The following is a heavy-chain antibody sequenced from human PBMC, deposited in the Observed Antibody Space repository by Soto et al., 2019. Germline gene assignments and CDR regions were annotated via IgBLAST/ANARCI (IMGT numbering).Heavy chain of an antibody. CDR1: GYTFTSYG. V-gene: IGHV1-18*04. CDR2: ISAYNGNT. Sequence: ASVKVSCKASGYTFTSYGISWVRQAPGQGLEWMGWISAYNGNTNYAQKLQGRVTMTTDTSTSTAYMELRRLRSDDTAVYYCARKGGSGSYYGSDYYYGMDVWGQGTTVTVSS. D-gene: IGHD3-10*01. CDR3: ARKGGSGSYYGSDYYYGMDV. J-gene: IGHJ6*02.